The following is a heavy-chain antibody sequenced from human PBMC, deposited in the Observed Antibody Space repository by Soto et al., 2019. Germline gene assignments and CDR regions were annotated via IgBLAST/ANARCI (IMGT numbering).Heavy chain of an antibody. CDR2: IKQEGSEK. CDR1: GFTFSNYW. Sequence: EVQLVESGGGLVQPGGSLRLSCAASGFTFSNYWMSWVRQAPGKGLEWVASIKQEGSEKDYVDSVRGRFTISRDNAKKSLYLQMNSLRAEDTAVYYCARDQGAYDFWNRKGYFYYTDVWGKGTTVTVSS. CDR3: ARDQGAYDFWNRKGYFYYTDV. D-gene: IGHD3-3*01. V-gene: IGHV3-7*01. J-gene: IGHJ6*03.